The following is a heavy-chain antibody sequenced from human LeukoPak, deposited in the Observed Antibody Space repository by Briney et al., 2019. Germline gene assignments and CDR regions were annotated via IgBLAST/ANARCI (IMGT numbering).Heavy chain of an antibody. V-gene: IGHV4-59*12. CDR1: GGSISSYY. D-gene: IGHD3-16*02. CDR2: IYYSGST. Sequence: ASETLSLTRTVSGGSISSYYWSWIRQPPGKGLEWIGYIYYSGSTNYNPSLKSRVTISVDTSKNQFSLKLSSVTAADTAVYYCARVGNDYVWGSYRFDYWGQGTLVTVSS. J-gene: IGHJ4*02. CDR3: ARVGNDYVWGSYRFDY.